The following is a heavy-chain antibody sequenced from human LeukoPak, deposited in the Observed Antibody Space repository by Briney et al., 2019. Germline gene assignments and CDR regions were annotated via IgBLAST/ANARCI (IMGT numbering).Heavy chain of an antibody. CDR3: ARVGHDYYHYYYYMDV. CDR2: ISSSSSYI. J-gene: IGHJ6*03. CDR1: GFTFSSYS. V-gene: IGHV3-21*01. Sequence: GGSLRLSCAASGFTFSSYSMNWVRQAPGKGLEWVAAISSSSSYIYYAESVKGRFTITSDNAKNSLYLQMNSLRAEDTAVYYCARVGHDYYHYYYYMDVWGKETTFTISS. D-gene: IGHD5-12*01.